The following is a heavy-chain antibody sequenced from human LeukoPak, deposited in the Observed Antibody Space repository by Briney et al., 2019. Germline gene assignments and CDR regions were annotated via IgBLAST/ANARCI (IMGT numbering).Heavy chain of an antibody. CDR1: GGSFSGYY. D-gene: IGHD2-15*01. CDR2: INHSGST. CDR3: ARDPGYCSGGSCYSDY. V-gene: IGHV4-34*01. J-gene: IGHJ4*02. Sequence: SETLSLTCAVYGGSFSGYYWSWNRQPPGRGLEWIGEINHSGSTNYNPSLKSRVTISVDTSKNQFSLKLSSVTAADTAVYYCARDPGYCSGGSCYSDYWGQGTLVTVSS.